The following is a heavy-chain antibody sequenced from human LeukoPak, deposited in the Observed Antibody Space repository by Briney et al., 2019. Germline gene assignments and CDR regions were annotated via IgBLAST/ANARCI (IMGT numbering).Heavy chain of an antibody. J-gene: IGHJ6*03. CDR3: ARGRIAVAGYYYYYYMDV. V-gene: IGHV4-4*07. CDR1: GGSISSYY. CDR2: IYTSGST. Sequence: PSETPSLTCTVSGGSISSYYWIWIRQPAGKGLEWIGRIYTSGSTNYNPSLKSRVTMSVDTSKHQFSLKLSSVTAADTAVYYCARGRIAVAGYYYYYYMDVWGKGTTVTVSS. D-gene: IGHD6-19*01.